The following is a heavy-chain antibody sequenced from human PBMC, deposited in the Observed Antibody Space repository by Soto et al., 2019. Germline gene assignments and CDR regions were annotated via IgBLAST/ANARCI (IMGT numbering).Heavy chain of an antibody. V-gene: IGHV1-46*01. J-gene: IGHJ4*02. Sequence: ASVKVSCKASGYTFTSYYMHWVRQAPGQGLEWMGIINPSGGSTSYAQKFQGRVTMTRDTSTSTVYMEPSSLRSEDTAVYYCARDVAYCGGDCYSRGFFDYWGQGTLVTVSS. CDR3: ARDVAYCGGDCYSRGFFDY. CDR1: GYTFTSYY. CDR2: INPSGGST. D-gene: IGHD2-21*02.